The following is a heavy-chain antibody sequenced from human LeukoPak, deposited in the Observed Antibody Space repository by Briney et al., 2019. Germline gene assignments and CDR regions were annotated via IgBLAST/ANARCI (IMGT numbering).Heavy chain of an antibody. CDR2: IDARSGIV. CDR3: ARTYDFGRGPPGDAFDN. Sequence: GGSLRLSCAASGFTFTMFGMNWVRQAPGKGLEWVSYIDARSGIVYYADSVQGRFTISRDDAKDSVFLQMNSLRVDGTAVYYCARTYDFGRGPPGDAFDNWGQGTLVTVPS. D-gene: IGHD3-3*01. CDR1: GFTFTMFG. J-gene: IGHJ3*02. V-gene: IGHV3-48*01.